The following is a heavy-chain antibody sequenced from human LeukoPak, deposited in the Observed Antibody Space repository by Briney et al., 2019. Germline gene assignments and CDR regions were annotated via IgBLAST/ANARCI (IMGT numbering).Heavy chain of an antibody. CDR1: GFTFSSYE. V-gene: IGHV3-48*03. CDR2: ISSSGSTI. D-gene: IGHD3-10*02. CDR3: AELGITMIGGV. J-gene: IGHJ6*04. Sequence: PGGSLRLSCAASGFTFSSYEMNWVRQALGKGLEWVSYISSSGSTIYYADSVKGQFTISRDNAKNSLYLQMNSLRAEDTAVYYCAELGITMIGGVWGKGTTVTISS.